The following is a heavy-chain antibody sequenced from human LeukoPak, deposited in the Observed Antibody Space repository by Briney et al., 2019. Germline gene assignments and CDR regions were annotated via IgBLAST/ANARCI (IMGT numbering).Heavy chain of an antibody. CDR3: ARDPLPTYYYGSGSYLNLDY. CDR1: GYTFTGYY. J-gene: IGHJ4*02. CDR2: INTNTGNP. D-gene: IGHD3-10*01. Sequence: ASVKVSCKASGYTFTGYYMHWVRQAPGQGLEWMGWINTNTGNPTYAQGFTGRFVFSLDTSVSTAYLQISSLKAEDTAVYYCARDPLPTYYYGSGSYLNLDYWGQGTLVTVSS. V-gene: IGHV7-4-1*02.